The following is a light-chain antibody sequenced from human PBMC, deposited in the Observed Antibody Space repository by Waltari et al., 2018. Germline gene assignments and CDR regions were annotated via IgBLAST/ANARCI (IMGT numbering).Light chain of an antibody. CDR1: QFVTTKY. J-gene: IGKJ3*01. CDR2: RAS. Sequence: EIVLTQFPGTLSVSPGKRATLVCRDSQFVTTKYLAWYQQKPGQAPGLLIHRASSRATGIPDRFSGGGSGTDVSLTINRLEPEDVAVYYCQQYGTLPLTFGPGTTVDIK. CDR3: QQYGTLPLT. V-gene: IGKV3-20*01.